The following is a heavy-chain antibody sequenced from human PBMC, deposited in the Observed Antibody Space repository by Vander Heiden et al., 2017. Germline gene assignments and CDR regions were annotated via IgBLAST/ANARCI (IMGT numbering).Heavy chain of an antibody. CDR3: ARIGYSSSSLDY. Sequence: EVQLVESGGDLVQPGGSLRLSCAPSGFTFSNYWMTWVRQAPGKGLEWVANINQDGSITYYLDSMKGRFIISRDNSKSSLYLPLNSLRAEDTAIYYCARIGYSSSSLDYWGQGTLVTVSS. J-gene: IGHJ4*02. V-gene: IGHV3-7*01. CDR1: GFTFSNYW. D-gene: IGHD6-6*01. CDR2: INQDGSIT.